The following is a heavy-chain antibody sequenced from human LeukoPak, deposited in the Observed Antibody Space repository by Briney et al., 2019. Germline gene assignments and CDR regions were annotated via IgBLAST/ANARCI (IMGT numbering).Heavy chain of an antibody. J-gene: IGHJ6*03. Sequence: SETLSLTCSVSGGSITSNNYFWGWIRQPPGKGLEWIGNIYYSGNTYYAPSLKSRIAISVDASKNQFSLKLNSVTAADMAVYYCARRPYYYDTSTYWGSYYYYYMDVWGKGTTVTISS. CDR3: ARRPYYYDTSTYWGSYYYYYMDV. CDR2: IYYSGNT. D-gene: IGHD3-22*01. CDR1: GGSITSNNYF. V-gene: IGHV4-39*01.